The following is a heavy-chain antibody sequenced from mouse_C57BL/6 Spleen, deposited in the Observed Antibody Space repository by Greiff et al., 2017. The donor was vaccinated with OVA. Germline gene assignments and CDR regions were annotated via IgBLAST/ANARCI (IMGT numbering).Heavy chain of an antibody. V-gene: IGHV1-22*01. Sequence: DVQLQESGPELVKPGASVKLSCKASGYTFTDYNMHWVKQSPGKSLEWIGYINPNNGGPSYNQKFKGKATLSVNNSSRTAYMELRRLTSEESAVYYCARPRFSTVEASDYWGQGTTLTVSS. D-gene: IGHD1-1*01. J-gene: IGHJ2*01. CDR1: GYTFTDYN. CDR3: ARPRFSTVEASDY. CDR2: INPNNGGP.